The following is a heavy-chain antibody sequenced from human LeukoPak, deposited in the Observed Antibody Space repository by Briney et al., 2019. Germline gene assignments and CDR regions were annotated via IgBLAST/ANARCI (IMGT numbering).Heavy chain of an antibody. CDR3: AREWGYYDSSGYYYSNVLYDY. D-gene: IGHD3-22*01. V-gene: IGHV4-4*07. CDR1: GGTISSYY. Sequence: SETLSLTCTVSGGTISSYYWSWIRQPAGKGLEWIGRIYTSGSTNYNPSLKSRVTMSVDTSKNQFSLKLSSVTAADTAVYYCAREWGYYDSSGYYYSNVLYDYWGQGTPVTVSS. CDR2: IYTSGST. J-gene: IGHJ4*02.